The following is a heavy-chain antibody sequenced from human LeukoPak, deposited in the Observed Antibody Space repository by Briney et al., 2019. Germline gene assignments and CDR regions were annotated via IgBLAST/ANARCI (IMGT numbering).Heavy chain of an antibody. CDR3: ARDPRTAAAALEAFDI. J-gene: IGHJ3*02. V-gene: IGHV3-21*01. Sequence: GGSLRLSCAASGFTSSSHSMNWVRQAPGKGLEWVSSISSSSSYIYYADSVKGRFTISRDNAKNSLYLQMNSLRAEDTAVYYCARDPRTAAAALEAFDIWGQGTMVTVPS. CDR2: ISSSSSYI. CDR1: GFTSSSHS. D-gene: IGHD6-13*01.